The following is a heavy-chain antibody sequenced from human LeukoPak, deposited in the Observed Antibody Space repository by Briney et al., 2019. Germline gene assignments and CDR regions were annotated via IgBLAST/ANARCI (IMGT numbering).Heavy chain of an antibody. Sequence: TGESLKIPCRGSGYSFTSYWIAWGRQMPGKGLEWMGIIYPGDSDTRYSPSFEGQVTISADKSISTAYLQWSSLKASDTAMYYCARQGTYDYVWGSWGEGTLVTVSS. D-gene: IGHD3-16*01. CDR1: GYSFTSYW. J-gene: IGHJ4*02. CDR3: ARQGTYDYVWGS. V-gene: IGHV5-51*01. CDR2: IYPGDSDT.